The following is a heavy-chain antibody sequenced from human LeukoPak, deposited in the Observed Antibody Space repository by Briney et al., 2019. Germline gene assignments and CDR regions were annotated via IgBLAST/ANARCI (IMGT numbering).Heavy chain of an antibody. V-gene: IGHV4-4*07. J-gene: IGHJ4*02. D-gene: IGHD5-12*01. CDR1: GGSISSYY. CDR3: ARVRGIVATPYFDY. Sequence: SETLSLTCTVSGGSISSYYWSWIRQPAGKGLEWIGRIYTSGSTNYNPSLKSRVTMSVDTSKNQFSLKLSSVTAADTAVYYCARVRGIVATPYFDYWGQGTLVTVSS. CDR2: IYTSGST.